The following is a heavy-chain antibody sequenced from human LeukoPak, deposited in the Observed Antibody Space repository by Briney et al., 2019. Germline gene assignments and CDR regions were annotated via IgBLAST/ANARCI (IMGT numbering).Heavy chain of an antibody. Sequence: SVKVSCKASGGTFSSYAISWVRQAPGQGLEWMGGIIPIFGTANYAQKFQGRVTITADESTSTAYMELSSLRSEDTAVYYCARLRIPFCGGASPFDYGGQGPRVPVSS. V-gene: IGHV1-69*13. CDR3: ARLRIPFCGGASPFDY. D-gene: IGHD2-21*01. J-gene: IGHJ4*02. CDR1: GGTFSSYA. CDR2: IIPIFGTA.